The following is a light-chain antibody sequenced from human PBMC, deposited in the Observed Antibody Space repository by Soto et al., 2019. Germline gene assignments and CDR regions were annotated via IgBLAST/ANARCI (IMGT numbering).Light chain of an antibody. Sequence: EIVMTQSPATLSVSPGERATLSCRASQSVSSNLAWYQQKPGQAPTLVIYGASARATGIPARFSGSGSGTDFTLAISRLEPEDLAVYYCQQYDGSFTFGGGTKVDIK. CDR3: QQYDGSFT. CDR2: GAS. CDR1: QSVSSN. J-gene: IGKJ4*01. V-gene: IGKV3-15*01.